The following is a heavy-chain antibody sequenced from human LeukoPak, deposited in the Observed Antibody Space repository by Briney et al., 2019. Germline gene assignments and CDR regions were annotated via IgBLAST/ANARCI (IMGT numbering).Heavy chain of an antibody. J-gene: IGHJ6*03. CDR2: INGSGGRT. Sequence: GGSLRLSCAASGFTFSSYAMTWVRQAPGKGLEWVSGINGSGGRTYYAVSVKGRFTISRDNSKNTLYLQMNSLRAEDTAVYYCAKRGAGWFGSSGRYYYYMDVWGKGTTVTISS. CDR1: GFTFSSYA. V-gene: IGHV3-23*01. CDR3: AKRGAGWFGSSGRYYYYMDV. D-gene: IGHD3-10*01.